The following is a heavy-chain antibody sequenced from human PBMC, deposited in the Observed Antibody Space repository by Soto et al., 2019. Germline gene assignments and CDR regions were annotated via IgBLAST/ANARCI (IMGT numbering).Heavy chain of an antibody. D-gene: IGHD6-6*01. Sequence: QVQLVQSGAEVKKPGASVKVSCKASGYTFTSYAMHWVRQAPGQRLEWMGWINAGNGNTKYSQKFQGRVTITRDTSASPAYMELSSLRSEDTAVYYCARDAQYSSSPSQVDYWGQGTLVTVSS. CDR1: GYTFTSYA. J-gene: IGHJ4*02. CDR2: INAGNGNT. V-gene: IGHV1-3*01. CDR3: ARDAQYSSSPSQVDY.